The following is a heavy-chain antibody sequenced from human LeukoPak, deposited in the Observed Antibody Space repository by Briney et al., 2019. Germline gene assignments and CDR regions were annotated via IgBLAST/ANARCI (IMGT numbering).Heavy chain of an antibody. CDR1: GFTFSNYW. CDR2: INSDGSST. CDR3: APADLS. D-gene: IGHD6-25*01. V-gene: IGHV3-74*01. Sequence: GGSLRLSCAASGFTFSNYWMHWVRQAPGKGLVWVSRINSDGSSTSYADSVKGRFTISRDNARSTLYLQMNSLRVEDTAVYYCAPADLSWGQGTTVTVSS. J-gene: IGHJ6*02.